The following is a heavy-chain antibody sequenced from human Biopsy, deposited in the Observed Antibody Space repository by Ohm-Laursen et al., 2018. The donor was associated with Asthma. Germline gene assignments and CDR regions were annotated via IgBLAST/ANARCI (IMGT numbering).Heavy chain of an antibody. V-gene: IGHV1-3*01. CDR3: ARTYYDFLTGQVNDALAM. CDR2: INAGNGNT. D-gene: IGHD3-9*01. J-gene: IGHJ3*02. CDR1: GYTFINYA. Sequence: ASVEVSCKASGYTFINYAIHWVRQAPGQRLEWMGWINAGNGNTKYSEKFQGRVTITRDTSASTAYMDLSSLRSEDTAVYYCARTYYDFLTGQVNDALAMWGQGTVVTVSS.